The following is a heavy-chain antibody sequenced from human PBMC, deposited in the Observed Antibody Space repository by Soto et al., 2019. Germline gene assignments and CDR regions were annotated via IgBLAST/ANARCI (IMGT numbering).Heavy chain of an antibody. V-gene: IGHV3-53*01. Sequence: DVQLVESGGGLIQPGESLRLSCAAFGLTVSGKKYVAWVRQAPGKGLEWVSALYDVDGTYYADSVKGRFTTSRDSSKTTVYLQMNGLRPXXXXXYYCASWHEREHAYDVWGQGTTVTVSS. CDR1: GLTVSGKKY. J-gene: IGHJ3*01. CDR2: LYDVDGT. CDR3: ASWHEREHAYDV. D-gene: IGHD1-1*01.